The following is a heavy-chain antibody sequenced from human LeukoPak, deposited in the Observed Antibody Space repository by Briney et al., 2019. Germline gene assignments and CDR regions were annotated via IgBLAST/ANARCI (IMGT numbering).Heavy chain of an antibody. V-gene: IGHV3-48*04. CDR2: ISSSSSTI. D-gene: IGHD6-19*01. CDR1: GFTFSSYS. Sequence: PGGSLRLSCAASGFTFSSYSMNWVRQAPGKGLEWVSYISSSSSTIYYADSVKGRFTISRDNAKNSLYLQMNSLRAEDTAVYYCARGLYSSGWRPMGYWYFDLWGRGTLVTVSS. J-gene: IGHJ2*01. CDR3: ARGLYSSGWRPMGYWYFDL.